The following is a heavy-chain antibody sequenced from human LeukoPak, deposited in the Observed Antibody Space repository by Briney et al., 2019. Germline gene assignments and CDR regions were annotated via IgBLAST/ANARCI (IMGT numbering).Heavy chain of an antibody. Sequence: SETLSLTCTVSGYSISSGYYWGWIRQPPGKGLEWIGSIYHSGSTYYNPSLKSRVTISVDTSKNQFSLKLSSVTAADTAVYYCASGVVIRGSGEFDYWGQGTLVTVSS. V-gene: IGHV4-38-2*02. CDR3: ASGVVIRGSGEFDY. CDR1: GYSISSGYY. CDR2: IYHSGST. J-gene: IGHJ4*02. D-gene: IGHD3-10*01.